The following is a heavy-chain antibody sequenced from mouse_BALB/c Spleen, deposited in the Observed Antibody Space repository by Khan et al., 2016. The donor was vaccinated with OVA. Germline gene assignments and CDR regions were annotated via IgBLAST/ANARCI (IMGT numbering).Heavy chain of an antibody. V-gene: IGHV3-2*02. CDR1: GYSITRDYA. J-gene: IGHJ4*01. CDR2: ISNSGSA. CDR3: ASELGRYYAMDY. Sequence: EVKLLESGPGLVKPSQSLSLTCTVTGYSITRDYAWNWIRQFPGNKLEWMGYISNSGSASYNQSLKSRISITRDTSKNQFFLQLNSVTTEDTATYYCASELGRYYAMDYWGQGTSVTVSS. D-gene: IGHD4-1*01.